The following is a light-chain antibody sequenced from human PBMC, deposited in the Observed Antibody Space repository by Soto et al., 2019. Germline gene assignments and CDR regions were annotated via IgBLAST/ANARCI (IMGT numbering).Light chain of an antibody. V-gene: IGKV3-15*01. CDR2: GAF. J-gene: IGKJ1*01. CDR3: QQYSSWRT. Sequence: EIEMTQSPATLSLAPVERVTLSFRASESVGTDLAWYQQKAGQAPRLLIYGAFTRATGIPARFSGSGSGTEFTLTISSLQSEDFAVYYCQQYSSWRTFGQGTKVDIK. CDR1: ESVGTD.